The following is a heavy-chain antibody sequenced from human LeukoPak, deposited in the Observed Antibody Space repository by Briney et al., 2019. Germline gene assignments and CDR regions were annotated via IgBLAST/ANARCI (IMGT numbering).Heavy chain of an antibody. V-gene: IGHV4-4*02. CDR1: GGSVTSTNW. CDR2: VHLDGRT. J-gene: IGHJ4*02. D-gene: IGHD3-3*01. CDR3: AREGGFYRHLDY. Sequence: SETLSLTCDVSGGSVTSTNWWSWVRQPPGKGLEWIGEVHLDGRTNYNPSLKRRLIMSVDLPETHISLKLTSVTAADTAVYYCAREGGFYRHLDYSGQGNLVTVSS.